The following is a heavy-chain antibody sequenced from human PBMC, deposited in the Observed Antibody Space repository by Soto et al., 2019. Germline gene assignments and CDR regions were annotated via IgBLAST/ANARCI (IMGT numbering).Heavy chain of an antibody. CDR3: ASIYYGSGSYYGGLFDP. CDR2: IYYSGST. J-gene: IGHJ5*02. Sequence: TLSLTCTVSGGSISSYYWSWIRQPPGKGLEWIGYIYYSGSTNYNPSLKSRVTISVDTSKNQFSLKLSSVTAADTAVYYCASIYYGSGSYYGGLFDPWGQGTLVTVSS. CDR1: GGSISSYY. D-gene: IGHD3-10*01. V-gene: IGHV4-59*01.